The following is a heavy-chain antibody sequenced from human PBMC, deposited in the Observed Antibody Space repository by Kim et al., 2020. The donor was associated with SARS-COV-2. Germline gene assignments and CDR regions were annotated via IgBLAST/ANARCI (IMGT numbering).Heavy chain of an antibody. CDR1: GGSFSGYY. V-gene: IGHV4-34*01. CDR3: AREGYYGSGSYYKGVFRRFDP. D-gene: IGHD3-10*01. J-gene: IGHJ5*02. Sequence: SETLSLTCAAYGGSFSGYYWSWIRQPPGKGLEWIGEFNHSGSTNYNLSPKSGVTISVDTSKNQFPLKLSSVIAADTAVYYCAREGYYGSGSYYKGVFRRFDPWGQGTLVTVSA. CDR2: FNHSGST.